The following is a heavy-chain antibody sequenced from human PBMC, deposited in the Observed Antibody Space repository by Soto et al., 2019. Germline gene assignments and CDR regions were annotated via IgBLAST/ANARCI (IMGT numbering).Heavy chain of an antibody. D-gene: IGHD7-27*01. CDR3: ARGPSGDKVDS. V-gene: IGHV4-30-4*01. J-gene: IGHJ4*02. CDR1: GGCISTVDYW. Sequence: QVQLQESGPGLVKPSQTLSLTCTVSGGCISTVDYWWSWIRQSPDMGLEWIGHIYDGGRTYNNPSLDSRATMSVDTSKSQLSLTLSSVSAADTAVYYCARGPSGDKVDSWGQGTLVTVSS. CDR2: IYDGGRT.